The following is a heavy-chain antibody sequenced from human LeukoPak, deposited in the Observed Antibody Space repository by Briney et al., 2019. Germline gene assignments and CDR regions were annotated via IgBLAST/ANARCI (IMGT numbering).Heavy chain of an antibody. Sequence: ASVKVSCKASGYTFTNYAMHWVRQAPGQRLEWMGWINAGNGDTKYSQKFQGRVTITRDTSASTAYMELSSLRSEDTAVYYCASLASTVGASDYWGQGTLVTVSS. CDR1: GYTFTNYA. J-gene: IGHJ4*02. V-gene: IGHV1-3*01. CDR3: ASLASTVGASDY. CDR2: INAGNGDT. D-gene: IGHD1-26*01.